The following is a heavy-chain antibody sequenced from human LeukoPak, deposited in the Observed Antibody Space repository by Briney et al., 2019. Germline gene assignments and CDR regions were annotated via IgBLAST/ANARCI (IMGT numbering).Heavy chain of an antibody. CDR2: IYYSRST. V-gene: IGHV4-31*03. CDR1: GGSTSSGGYY. CDR3: ARDKNSYYMDV. Sequence: SETLSLTSTVSGGSTSSGGYYWSWIRQHPGKGLEWIGYIYYSRSTYYNPSPKSRVTISVDTSKNEFSLKLSSVTAADTAVYYCARDKNSYYMDVWGKGTTVTVSS. D-gene: IGHD1/OR15-1a*01. J-gene: IGHJ6*03.